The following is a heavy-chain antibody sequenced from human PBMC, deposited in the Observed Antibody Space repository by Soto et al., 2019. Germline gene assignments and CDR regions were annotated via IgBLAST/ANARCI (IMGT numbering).Heavy chain of an antibody. V-gene: IGHV1-18*01. CDR1: GYTFSNYG. CDR3: AREGYYSGSGTYSPPRFYGLDV. J-gene: IGHJ6*02. CDR2: ISDYNGNT. Sequence: QVQLVQSGAEVRKPGASVKVSCKASGYTFSNYGLSWVRQAPGQGLEWMGWISDYNGNTHYAQKFQGRRIMTTDTSSRTAYVELRSLTADDPAVYFCAREGYYSGSGTYSPPRFYGLDVWGQGTTVTVSS. D-gene: IGHD3-10*01.